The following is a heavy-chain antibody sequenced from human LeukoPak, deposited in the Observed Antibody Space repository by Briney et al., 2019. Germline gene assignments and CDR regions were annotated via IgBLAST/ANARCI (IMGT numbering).Heavy chain of an antibody. CDR2: ISSSSSYI. Sequence: GGYLRLSCAASGFTFSSYSMNWVRQAPGKGLEWVSSISSSSSYIYYADSVKGRFTISRDNAKNSLYLQMNSLSAEDTAVYYCARGVPLAFYCSSTSCYYFDYWGQGTLVTVSS. V-gene: IGHV3-21*01. D-gene: IGHD2-2*01. CDR3: ARGVPLAFYCSSTSCYYFDY. CDR1: GFTFSSYS. J-gene: IGHJ4*02.